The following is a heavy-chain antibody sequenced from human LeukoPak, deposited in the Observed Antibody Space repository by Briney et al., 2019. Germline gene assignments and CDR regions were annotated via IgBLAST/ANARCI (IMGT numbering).Heavy chain of an antibody. CDR3: ARGTGQNSGYFRY. CDR1: GFTVSNSY. J-gene: IGHJ4*02. D-gene: IGHD3-22*01. V-gene: IGHV3-53*01. Sequence: GGSLRLSCAASGFTVSNSYMSWVRQAPGKGLEWVSVIYSGDSTYYADSVKGRFTISRDNSKNTLYLQMNSLRAEDTAVYYCARGTGQNSGYFRYWGQGTLVTVSS. CDR2: IYSGDST.